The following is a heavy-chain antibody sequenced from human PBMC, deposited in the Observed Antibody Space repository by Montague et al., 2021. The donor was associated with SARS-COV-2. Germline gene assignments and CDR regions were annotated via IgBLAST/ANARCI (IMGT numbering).Heavy chain of an antibody. Sequence: SETLSLICAVYGGSFSVYYWSWIRQPPGKGLEWIGEINHSGSTNYNPSLKSRVTISVDTSKNQVSLKLSSVTAADTAVYYCARRRFFDWPPHYYMDVWGKGTTVTVSS. CDR2: INHSGST. CDR1: GGSFSVYY. CDR3: ARRRFFDWPPHYYMDV. V-gene: IGHV4-34*01. J-gene: IGHJ6*03. D-gene: IGHD3-9*01.